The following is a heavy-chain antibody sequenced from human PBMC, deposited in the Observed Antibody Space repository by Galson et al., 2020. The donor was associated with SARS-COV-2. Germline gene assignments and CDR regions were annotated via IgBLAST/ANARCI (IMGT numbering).Heavy chain of an antibody. D-gene: IGHD6-6*01. J-gene: IGHJ6*03. V-gene: IGHV4-59*01. CDR2: IYYSGST. CDR1: GGSIRSYY. Sequence: SQTLSLTCTVSGGSIRSYYWSWIRQPPGKGLEWIGYIYYSGSTNYNPSLKSRVTISMDSSKNQFSLKLSSVTAADTAVYYCARVLYSSSSRWGGKYNYYMDVWGKGTTVTVSS. CDR3: ARVLYSSSSRWGGKYNYYMDV.